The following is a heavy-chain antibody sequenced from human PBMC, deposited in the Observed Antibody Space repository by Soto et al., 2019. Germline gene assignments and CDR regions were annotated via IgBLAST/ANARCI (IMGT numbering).Heavy chain of an antibody. J-gene: IGHJ4*02. CDR2: MHYTGFS. V-gene: IGHV4-59*02. CDR3: ATHSNGWPYYFDY. D-gene: IGHD6-19*01. CDR1: GDSVTSHY. Sequence: SETLSLTCSFSGDSVTSHYFTWIRQSPEKGLEWIGYMHYTGFSHYNPSLKSRVTISVDTSKNQFSLKLSSVTVADTAVYYCATHSNGWPYYFDYWGQGALVTVSS.